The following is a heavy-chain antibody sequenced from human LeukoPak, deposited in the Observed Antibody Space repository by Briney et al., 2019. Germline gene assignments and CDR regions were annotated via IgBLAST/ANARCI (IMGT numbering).Heavy chain of an antibody. CDR3: AKVHRIVRVQGAFDV. CDR2: ISWNTGTI. J-gene: IGHJ3*01. CDR1: GFNFGDYA. V-gene: IGHV3-9*01. D-gene: IGHD1-26*01. Sequence: PGGSLRLSCAASGFNFGDYAMHWVRQVPGKGLEWVSGISWNTGTIEYADSVKGRFTISRDNAKNSLFLQMNSRKPEDTALYYCAKVHRIVRVQGAFDVWGQGTMVTVSS.